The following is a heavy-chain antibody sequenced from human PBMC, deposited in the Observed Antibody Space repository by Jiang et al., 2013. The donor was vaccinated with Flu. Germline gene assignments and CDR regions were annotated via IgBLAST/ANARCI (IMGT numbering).Heavy chain of an antibody. CDR1: GYTFTSYD. V-gene: IGHV1-8*01. CDR2: MNPNSGNT. CDR3: ARTWIQRKNYYYYYGMEV. Sequence: SGAEVKKPGASVKVSCKASGYTFTSYDINWVRQATGQGLEWMGWMNPNSGNTGYAQKFQGRVTMTRNTSISTAYMELSSLRSEDTAVYYCARTWIQRKNYYYYYGMEVWGQGTTVTVSS. J-gene: IGHJ6*02. D-gene: IGHD5-18*01.